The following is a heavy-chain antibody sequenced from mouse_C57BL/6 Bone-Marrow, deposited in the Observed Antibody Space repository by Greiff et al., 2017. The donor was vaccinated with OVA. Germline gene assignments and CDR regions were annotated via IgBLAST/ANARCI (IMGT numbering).Heavy chain of an antibody. CDR2: INSDGGST. CDR1: EYEFPSHD. D-gene: IGHD2-10*02. Sequence: EVQLMESGAGLVQPGESLKLSCESNEYEFPSHDMPWVRKTPEQRLELVAAINSDGGSTYYPDTMESRSIITRDNTTNTPYLQLSSLTSEDTAVYYCARQLPGVGYAFDDWGKGTTVTVSS. V-gene: IGHV5-2*01. J-gene: IGHJ1*03. CDR3: ARQLPGVGYAFDD.